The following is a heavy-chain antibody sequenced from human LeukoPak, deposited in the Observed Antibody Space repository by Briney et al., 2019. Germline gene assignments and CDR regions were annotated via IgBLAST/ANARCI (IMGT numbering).Heavy chain of an antibody. CDR2: VRYDGSNK. CDR3: AKGGIRYYYDSSGDHYFDY. D-gene: IGHD3-22*01. CDR1: GFTFSSYG. Sequence: PGGSLRLSCAASGFTFSSYGMHWVRQAPGKGLEWVAFVRYDGSNKYYADSVKGRFTISRDNSKNTLYLQMSSLRAEDTAIYYCAKGGIRYYYDSSGDHYFDYWGQGTLVTVSS. V-gene: IGHV3-30*02. J-gene: IGHJ4*02.